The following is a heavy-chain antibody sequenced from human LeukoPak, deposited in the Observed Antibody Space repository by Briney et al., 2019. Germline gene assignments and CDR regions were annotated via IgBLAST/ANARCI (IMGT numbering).Heavy chain of an antibody. CDR2: IDPSGGST. V-gene: IGHV1-46*01. J-gene: IGHJ4*02. CDR1: AYTFTTYY. CDR3: ARGQLSVTYFHY. Sequence: ASVTVSFTASAYTFTTYYIHWVRQAPGQGLQWMGIIDPSGGSTSYSQKYQGRVTMTRDTSTTTVYMELSSLRSEDTAIYYCARGQLSVTYFHYWGQGALVTVSS. D-gene: IGHD2-21*02.